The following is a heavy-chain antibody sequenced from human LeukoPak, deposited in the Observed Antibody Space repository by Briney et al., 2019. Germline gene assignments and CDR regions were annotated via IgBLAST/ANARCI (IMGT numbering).Heavy chain of an antibody. CDR1: GFTFSSYG. J-gene: IGHJ4*02. CDR2: IKQDGSEK. CDR3: ASLIAVAGRQDY. D-gene: IGHD6-19*01. Sequence: PGGPLRLSCAASGFTFSSYGMSWVRQAPGKGLEWVANIKQDGSEKYYVDSVKGRFTISRDNAKNSLYLQMNSLRAEDTAVYYCASLIAVAGRQDYWGQGTLVTVSS. V-gene: IGHV3-7*01.